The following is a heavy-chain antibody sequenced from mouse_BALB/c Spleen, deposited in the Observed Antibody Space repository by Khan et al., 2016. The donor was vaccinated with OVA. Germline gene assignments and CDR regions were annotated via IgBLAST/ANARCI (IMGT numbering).Heavy chain of an antibody. Sequence: EVQLQESGPGLVKPSQSLSITCTVTGYSITSEYTWNWIRQFPGNKLEWMGFISYSGNTRYNPSLKSRISITRDTSKNQFFLQLNSVTSEDTATYYCARKDYYDYDPFPYWGQGTLVTVSA. CDR3: ARKDYYDYDPFPY. CDR1: GYSITSEYT. J-gene: IGHJ3*01. V-gene: IGHV3-2*02. CDR2: ISYSGNT. D-gene: IGHD2-4*01.